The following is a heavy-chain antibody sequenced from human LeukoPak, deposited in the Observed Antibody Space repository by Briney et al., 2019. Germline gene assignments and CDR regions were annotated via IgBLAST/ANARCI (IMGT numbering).Heavy chain of an antibody. D-gene: IGHD2-15*01. J-gene: IGHJ4*02. CDR1: GGSISSYY. CDR3: ARITPHCSGGSCYPDY. V-gene: IGHV4-59*01. CDR2: IYYSGST. Sequence: SETLSLTCTVSGGSISSYYWSWIRQPPGKGLEWIGYIYYSGSTNYNPSLKSRVTISVDTSKNRFSLKLSSVTAADTAVYYCARITPHCSGGSCYPDYWGQGTLVTVSS.